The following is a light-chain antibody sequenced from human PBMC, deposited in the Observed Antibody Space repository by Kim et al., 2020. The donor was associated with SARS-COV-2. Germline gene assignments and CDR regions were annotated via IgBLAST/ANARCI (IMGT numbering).Light chain of an antibody. CDR3: QQSYSTSRT. CDR2: AAY. J-gene: IGKJ1*01. V-gene: IGKV1-39*01. Sequence: SASVGDRVTITCRASQSISSFLNWYQQKPGKAPKVLIYAAYTLQSGVPSRFSGGGSGTDFTLTISSLQPEDFATYYCQQSYSTSRTFGQGTKLEI. CDR1: QSISSF.